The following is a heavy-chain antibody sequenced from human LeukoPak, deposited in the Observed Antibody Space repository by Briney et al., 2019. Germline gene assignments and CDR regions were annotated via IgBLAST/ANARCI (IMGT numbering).Heavy chain of an antibody. D-gene: IGHD3-10*01. J-gene: IGHJ6*02. CDR2: ISYDGSNE. V-gene: IGHV3-30*18. CDR1: GFTFSNYE. CDR3: AKDSEWFGEAYGMDV. Sequence: GGSLRLSCAASGFTFSNYEMNWVRQAPGKGLEWVAMISYDGSNEYYADSVKGRVTISRDNSKNTLYLQMNSLRAEDTAVYHCAKDSEWFGEAYGMDVWGQGTTVTVS.